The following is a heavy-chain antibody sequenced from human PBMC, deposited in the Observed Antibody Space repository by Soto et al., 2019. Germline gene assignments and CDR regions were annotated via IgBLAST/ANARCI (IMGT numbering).Heavy chain of an antibody. CDR3: AKLDGGGY. V-gene: IGHV4-4*02. J-gene: IGHJ4*02. Sequence: QVQLQESGPGLVTPSVTLSLTCAVSGGSISSNNWWSWVRQPPGKGLELIGEIYHDGNTHYNPSLKTRATISVDKSKNHFALILSSLTAAHTAVYYCAKLDGGGYWGQGTLVTVSS. D-gene: IGHD1-1*01. CDR2: IYHDGNT. CDR1: GGSISSNNW.